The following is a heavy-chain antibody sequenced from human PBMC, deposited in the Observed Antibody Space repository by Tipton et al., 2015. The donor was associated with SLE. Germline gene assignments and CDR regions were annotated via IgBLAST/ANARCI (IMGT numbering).Heavy chain of an antibody. CDR1: GFTFSNYG. Sequence: RSLRLSCTASGFTFSNYGIHWVRQAPGKGLEWVAVFWANGRDTYYLDSVKGRFIVSRDNSRNTLYLQMNSLRTDDTAVYYCARDADVTSHYSLFDYWGHGTPVTVSS. J-gene: IGHJ4*01. CDR2: FWANGRDT. D-gene: IGHD3-9*01. CDR3: ARDADVTSHYSLFDY. V-gene: IGHV3-33*01.